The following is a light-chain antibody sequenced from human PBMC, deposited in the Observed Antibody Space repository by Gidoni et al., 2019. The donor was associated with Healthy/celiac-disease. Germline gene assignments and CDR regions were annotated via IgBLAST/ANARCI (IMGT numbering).Light chain of an antibody. Sequence: EIVLTQSPATLSLSPGERATVSCRASQSVSSYLAWYQQKPGQAPRLLIYDAYNRATGIPARFSGSGSGTYFTLTISSLEPEDFAVYYCQQRSNWPLTFGGGTKVEIK. J-gene: IGKJ4*01. CDR3: QQRSNWPLT. CDR2: DAY. V-gene: IGKV3-11*01. CDR1: QSVSSY.